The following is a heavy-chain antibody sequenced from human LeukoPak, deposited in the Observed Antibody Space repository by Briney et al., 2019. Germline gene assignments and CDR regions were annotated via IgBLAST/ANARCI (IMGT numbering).Heavy chain of an antibody. Sequence: GSLRLSCAASGFTFSSYGMHWVRQAPGKGLEWVAFIRYDGSNKYYADSVKGRFTISRDNSKNTLYLQMNSLRAEDTAVYYCAKDRGSSWRGTFDYWGQGTLVTVSS. CDR3: AKDRGSSWRGTFDY. V-gene: IGHV3-30*02. J-gene: IGHJ4*02. D-gene: IGHD6-13*01. CDR1: GFTFSSYG. CDR2: IRYDGSNK.